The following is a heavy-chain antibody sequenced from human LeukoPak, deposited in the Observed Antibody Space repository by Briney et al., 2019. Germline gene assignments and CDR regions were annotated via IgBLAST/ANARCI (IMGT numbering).Heavy chain of an antibody. V-gene: IGHV3-15*01. CDR2: IKSKTDGGTT. J-gene: IGHJ4*02. D-gene: IGHD3-22*01. CDR3: TTPTSSGYYHDY. CDR1: GFTFSNAW. Sequence: GGSLRLSCAASGFTFSNAWMSWVRQAPGKGLEWVGRIKSKTDGGTTDYAAPVKGRFTISRDDSKNTLYLQMNSLKTEDTAVYYCTTPTSSGYYHDYWGQGTLVTVSS.